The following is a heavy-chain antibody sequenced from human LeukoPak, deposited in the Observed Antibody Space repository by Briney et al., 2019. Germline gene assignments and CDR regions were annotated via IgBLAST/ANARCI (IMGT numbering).Heavy chain of an antibody. J-gene: IGHJ4*02. D-gene: IGHD4-17*01. CDR2: IKSKTDGGTT. Sequence: TGGSLRLSCAASGFTFSNAWMNWVRQAPGKGLEWVGRIKSKTDGGTTDYAAPVKGRFTISRDDSKNTLYLQMNSLKTEDTAVYYCTTDLGDYEDYFDYWGQGTLVTVSS. CDR3: TTDLGDYEDYFDY. V-gene: IGHV3-15*07. CDR1: GFTFSNAW.